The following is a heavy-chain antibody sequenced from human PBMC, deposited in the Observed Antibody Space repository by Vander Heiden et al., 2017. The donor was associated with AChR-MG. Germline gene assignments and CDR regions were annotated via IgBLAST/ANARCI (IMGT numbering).Heavy chain of an antibody. Sequence: QVQLVESGGGVVQPGSSLRPSCAASGCTFGRYGMDWVRLAAGKGLGWMAVIWYEGSNKYYADSVKGRFTISRDNSKNTLYLQMNSLRAEDTAVYYCARDSIAAGDDAFDIWGQGTMVTVSS. CDR2: IWYEGSNK. D-gene: IGHD6-13*01. V-gene: IGHV3-33*01. J-gene: IGHJ3*02. CDR1: GCTFGRYG. CDR3: ARDSIAAGDDAFDI.